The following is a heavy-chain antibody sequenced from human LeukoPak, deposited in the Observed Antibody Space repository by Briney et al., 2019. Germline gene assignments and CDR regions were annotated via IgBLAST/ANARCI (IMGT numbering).Heavy chain of an antibody. V-gene: IGHV3-33*01. CDR1: GFTFSSYG. Sequence: GGPLRLSCAASGFTFSSYGMHWVRQAPGKGLEWVAVIWYDGSNKYYADSVKGRFTISRDNSKNTLYLQMNSLRAEDTAVYYCARVPSSGYYGGTLDYWGQGTLVTVSS. CDR3: ARVPSSGYYGGTLDY. J-gene: IGHJ4*02. D-gene: IGHD3-22*01. CDR2: IWYDGSNK.